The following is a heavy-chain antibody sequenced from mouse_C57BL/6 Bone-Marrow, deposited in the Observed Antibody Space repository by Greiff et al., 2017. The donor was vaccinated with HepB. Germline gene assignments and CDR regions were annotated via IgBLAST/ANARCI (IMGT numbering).Heavy chain of an antibody. V-gene: IGHV1-47*01. D-gene: IGHD1-1*01. CDR3: ARSPHYYYGSSYWYFDV. CDR2: FHPYNDDT. CDR1: GYTFTTYP. J-gene: IGHJ1*03. Sequence: QVQLKQSGAELVKPGASVKMSCKASGYTFTTYPIEWMKQNHGKSLEWIGNFHPYNDDTKYNEKFKGKATLTVEKSSSTVYLELSRLTSDDSAVYYCARSPHYYYGSSYWYFDVWGTGTTVTVSS.